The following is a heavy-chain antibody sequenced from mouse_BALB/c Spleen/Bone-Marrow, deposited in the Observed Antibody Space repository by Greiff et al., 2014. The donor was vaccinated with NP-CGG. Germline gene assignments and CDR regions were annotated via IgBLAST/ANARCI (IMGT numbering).Heavy chain of an antibody. CDR2: IDPYYGTT. D-gene: IGHD2-14*01. J-gene: IGHJ3*01. Sequence: VQLQQSGPELEKPGASVKISCKASGHSFTGYNMNWVKQSHGKSLEWIGNIDPYYGTTTFNQKFKDKATLTVDKSSSTAYMQLKSLTSGDSAVYYCTRSRAYFRDWFAYWGQGTLVTVSA. CDR3: TRSRAYFRDWFAY. CDR1: GHSFTGYN. V-gene: IGHV1-39*01.